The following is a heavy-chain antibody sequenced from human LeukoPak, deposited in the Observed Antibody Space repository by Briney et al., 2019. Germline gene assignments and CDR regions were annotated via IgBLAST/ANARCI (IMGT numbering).Heavy chain of an antibody. CDR1: GGTFSSYA. Sequence: ASVKVSCKASGGTFSSYAISWVRQAPGQGLEWMGGIIPIFGTANYAQKFQGRVTITADGSTSTAYMELSSLRSEDTAVYYCAREGGRYYYDSSGYYTRYGFDYWGQGTLVTVSS. CDR3: AREGGRYYYDSSGYYTRYGFDY. V-gene: IGHV1-69*13. J-gene: IGHJ4*02. D-gene: IGHD3-22*01. CDR2: IIPIFGTA.